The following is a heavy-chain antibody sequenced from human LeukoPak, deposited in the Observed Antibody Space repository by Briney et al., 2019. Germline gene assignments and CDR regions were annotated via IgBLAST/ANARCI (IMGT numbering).Heavy chain of an antibody. J-gene: IGHJ5*02. CDR1: GGTFSSYA. Sequence: ASVKVSCKASGGTFSSYAISWVRQAPGQGLEWMGGIIPIFGTANYTQKFQGRVTITADESTSTAYMELSSLRSEDTAVYYCARVPGYSYGYWFDPWGQGTLVTVSS. CDR2: IIPIFGTA. D-gene: IGHD5-18*01. CDR3: ARVPGYSYGYWFDP. V-gene: IGHV1-69*13.